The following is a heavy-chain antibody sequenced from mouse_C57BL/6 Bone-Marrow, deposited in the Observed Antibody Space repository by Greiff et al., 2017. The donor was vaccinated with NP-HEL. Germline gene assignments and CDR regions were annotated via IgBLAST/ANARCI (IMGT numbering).Heavy chain of an antibody. CDR2: IWGDGST. Sequence: VQVVESGPGLVAPSQSLSITCTVSGFSLTSYGVSWVRQPPGKGLEWLGVIWGDGSTNYHSALISRLSISKDNSKSQVFLTLNSLQNDDTATYYCAKPEDGYYGGWFAYWGQGTLVTVSA. V-gene: IGHV2-3*01. D-gene: IGHD2-3*01. J-gene: IGHJ3*01. CDR3: AKPEDGYYGGWFAY. CDR1: GFSLTSYG.